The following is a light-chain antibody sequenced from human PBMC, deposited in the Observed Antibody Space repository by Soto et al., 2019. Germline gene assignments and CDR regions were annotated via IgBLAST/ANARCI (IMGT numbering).Light chain of an antibody. CDR3: QHYNSYSEA. Sequence: DFQVTQTPSTLSASLVARFTITCRASQSISNRLAWYQQKPGKAPKILIYKASTLKSGVPSRFSGSGSGTEFTLTISSLQPDDFATYYCQHYNSYSEAFGQGTKVDIK. CDR2: KAS. CDR1: QSISNR. V-gene: IGKV1-5*03. J-gene: IGKJ1*01.